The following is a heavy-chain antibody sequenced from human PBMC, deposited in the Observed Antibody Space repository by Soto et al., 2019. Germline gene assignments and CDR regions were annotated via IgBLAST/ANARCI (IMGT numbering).Heavy chain of an antibody. D-gene: IGHD1-1*01. Sequence: SVEVSCKASVGTFSSYASSCVRQAPGQGLEWMGGIIPIFGTANYAQKFQGRVTITADKSTSTAYMELSSLRSEDTAVYYCARGDRNWNDATDPWGQGTLVTGSS. J-gene: IGHJ5*02. V-gene: IGHV1-69*06. CDR1: VGTFSSYA. CDR2: IIPIFGTA. CDR3: ARGDRNWNDATDP.